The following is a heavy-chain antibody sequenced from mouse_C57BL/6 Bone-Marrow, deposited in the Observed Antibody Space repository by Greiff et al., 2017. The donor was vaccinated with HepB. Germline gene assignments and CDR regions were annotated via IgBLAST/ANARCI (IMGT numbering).Heavy chain of an antibody. Sequence: EVQVVESGGGLVKPGGSLKLSCAASGFTFSSYAMSWVRQTPEKRLEWVATISDGGSYTYYPDNVKGRFTISRDNAKNNLYLQMSHLKSEDTAMYYCAREGMGYLDYWGQGTTLTVSS. CDR2: ISDGGSYT. CDR1: GFTFSSYA. D-gene: IGHD2-10*02. J-gene: IGHJ2*01. CDR3: AREGMGYLDY. V-gene: IGHV5-4*01.